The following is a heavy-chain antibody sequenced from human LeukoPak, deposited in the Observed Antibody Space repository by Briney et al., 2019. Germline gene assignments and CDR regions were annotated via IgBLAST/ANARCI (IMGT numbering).Heavy chain of an antibody. J-gene: IGHJ4*02. Sequence: SETLSLTCTVSGGSISSYYWSWIRQPPGKGLEWIGYIYYSGSTYYNPSLKSRVTISVDTSKNQFSLKLSSVTAADTAVYYCARRPVLWFGESIPQPSYFDYWGQGTLVTVSS. CDR1: GGSISSYY. CDR2: IYYSGST. D-gene: IGHD3-10*01. V-gene: IGHV4-59*04. CDR3: ARRPVLWFGESIPQPSYFDY.